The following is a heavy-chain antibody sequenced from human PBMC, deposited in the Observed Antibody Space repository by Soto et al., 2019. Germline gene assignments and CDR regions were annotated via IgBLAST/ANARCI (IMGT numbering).Heavy chain of an antibody. CDR3: ARGEITLLGGMDV. Sequence: PTETLSLTCAVYGGSFSCYYWGWVRQPPGKGLEWIGEISHSGSSKYHPSFKSRVTISVDTSNNQFSLRVNSVTPADTAVYYCARGEITLLGGMDVWGQGTTVA. CDR2: ISHSGSS. D-gene: IGHD3-10*01. J-gene: IGHJ6*02. CDR1: GGSFSCYY. V-gene: IGHV4-34*01.